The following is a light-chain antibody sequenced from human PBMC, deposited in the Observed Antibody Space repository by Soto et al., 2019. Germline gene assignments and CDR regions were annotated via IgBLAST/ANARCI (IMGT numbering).Light chain of an antibody. CDR3: QQRSNWPGT. J-gene: IGKJ2*01. V-gene: IGKV3-11*01. Sequence: EIVLTQSPATLSLSPGERATLSCRASQSVSSYLAWYQQKPGQAPRLLIYDASSRATGITDRFSGSGSGTDFPLTISSLEPEDFAVYYCQQRSNWPGTFGQGTKLDIK. CDR1: QSVSSY. CDR2: DAS.